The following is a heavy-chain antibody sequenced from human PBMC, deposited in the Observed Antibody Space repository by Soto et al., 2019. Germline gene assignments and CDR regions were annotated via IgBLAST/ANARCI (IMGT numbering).Heavy chain of an antibody. V-gene: IGHV1-58*01. J-gene: IGHJ4*02. CDR1: GFTFTSSA. Sequence: QMQLVQSGPEVKKPGTSVKVSCKASGFTFTSSAVQWVRQARGQRLEWIGWIVVGSGNTNYAQKFQERVTITRDMSTSTAYMELSSLRSEDTAVYYCAALAGTTRIDYWGQGTLVTVSS. D-gene: IGHD1-7*01. CDR2: IVVGSGNT. CDR3: AALAGTTRIDY.